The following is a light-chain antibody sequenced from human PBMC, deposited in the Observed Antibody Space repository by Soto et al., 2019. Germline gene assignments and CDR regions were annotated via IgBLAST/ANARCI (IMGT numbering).Light chain of an antibody. CDR1: QSVSSY. CDR2: DAS. CDR3: QQCST. Sequence: EIVLTQSPATLSLSPGERATLSCRASQSVSSYLAWYQQKPGQAPRLLIYDASNRATGIPARFSGSGSGTDFTLPISSLEPADFAVYYCQQCSTFGPGTKVDIK. J-gene: IGKJ3*01. V-gene: IGKV3-11*01.